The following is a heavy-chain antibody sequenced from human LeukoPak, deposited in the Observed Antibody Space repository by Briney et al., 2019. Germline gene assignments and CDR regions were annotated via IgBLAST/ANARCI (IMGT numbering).Heavy chain of an antibody. CDR1: GGSFSGYY. CDR2: INHSGST. CDR3: ARERLDYDFWSGYSRRRHYYYYMDV. D-gene: IGHD3-3*01. V-gene: IGHV4-34*01. J-gene: IGHJ6*03. Sequence: SETLSLTCAVYGGSFSGYYWSWIRQPPGKGLEWIGEINHSGSTKYNPSLKSRVTISVDTSKNQLSLKLSSVTAADTAVYYCARERLDYDFWSGYSRRRHYYYYMDVWGKGTTVTVSS.